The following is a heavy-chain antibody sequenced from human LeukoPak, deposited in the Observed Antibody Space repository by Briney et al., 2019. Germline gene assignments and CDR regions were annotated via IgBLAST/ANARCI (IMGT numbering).Heavy chain of an antibody. CDR2: INPNSGGT. Sequence: ASVKVSCKASGYTFTGYYMHWVRQAPGQGLEWMGWINPNSGGTNYAQKFQGRVTMTRDTSISTAYMELSRLRSDDTAVYYCARELRGYSYGIPDYWGQGTLVTVSS. D-gene: IGHD5-18*01. V-gene: IGHV1-2*02. CDR1: GYTFTGYY. J-gene: IGHJ4*02. CDR3: ARELRGYSYGIPDY.